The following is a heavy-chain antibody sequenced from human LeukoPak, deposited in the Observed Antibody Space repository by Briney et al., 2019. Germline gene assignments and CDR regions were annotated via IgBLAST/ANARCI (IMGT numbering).Heavy chain of an antibody. D-gene: IGHD1-26*01. CDR1: GYTFTSYG. CDR2: ISAYNGNT. V-gene: IGHV1-18*01. Sequence: GASVKVSCKASGYTFTSYGISWVRQAPGQGLEWMGWISAYNGNTNYAQKLQGRVTMTTDTSTSTAYVELRRLRSDDTAVYYCARGGGSYLRPGNWFDPWGQGTLVTVSS. CDR3: ARGGGSYLRPGNWFDP. J-gene: IGHJ5*02.